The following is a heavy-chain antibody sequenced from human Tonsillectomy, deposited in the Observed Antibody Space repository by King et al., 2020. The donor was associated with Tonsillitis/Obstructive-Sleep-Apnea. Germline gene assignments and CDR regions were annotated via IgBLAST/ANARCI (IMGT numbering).Heavy chain of an antibody. Sequence: VQLVESGGGLIQPGGSLRLSCAASGFTVYSNDMSWVRQAPGKGLEWVSVIYSGGTTYYADSVKGRFTISRDNSNNTVFLQMNSLRAEDTAVYYCARDKGYSGYAIDYWGQGTLVTVSS. D-gene: IGHD5-12*01. J-gene: IGHJ4*02. CDR2: IYSGGTT. CDR1: GFTVYSND. CDR3: ARDKGYSGYAIDY. V-gene: IGHV3-53*01.